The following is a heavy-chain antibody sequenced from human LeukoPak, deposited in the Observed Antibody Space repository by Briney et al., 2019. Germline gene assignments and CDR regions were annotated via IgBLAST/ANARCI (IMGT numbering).Heavy chain of an antibody. V-gene: IGHV3-9*01. Sequence: GGSLRLSCAASGFTFDDYAMHWVRQAPGKGLEWVSGISWNSGSIGYADSVKGRFTISRDNAKNSLYLQMNSLRAEDTALYYCAKDYYDSSPPNGAFDIWGQGTMVTVSS. CDR2: ISWNSGSI. D-gene: IGHD3-22*01. CDR3: AKDYYDSSPPNGAFDI. CDR1: GFTFDDYA. J-gene: IGHJ3*02.